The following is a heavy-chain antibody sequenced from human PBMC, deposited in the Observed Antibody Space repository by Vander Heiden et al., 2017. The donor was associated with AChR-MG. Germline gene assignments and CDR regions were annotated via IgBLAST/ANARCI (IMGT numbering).Heavy chain of an antibody. CDR3: TRGNTVVGAKYYFDY. CDR1: GFTIGDYA. Sequence: EVQLVESGGDLVQPGRSLRPSCTASGFTIGDYAMTWVRQAPGKGLEWVGFVRSRATEYAASVKGRFTISRDDSKSVAYLQLNSLTSEDTAVYYCTRGNTVVGAKYYFDYWGQGTLVTVSS. D-gene: IGHD1-26*01. J-gene: IGHJ4*02. V-gene: IGHV3-49*04. CDR2: VRSRAT.